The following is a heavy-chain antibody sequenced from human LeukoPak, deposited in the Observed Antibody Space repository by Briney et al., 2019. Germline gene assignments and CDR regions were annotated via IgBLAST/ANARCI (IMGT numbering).Heavy chain of an antibody. CDR3: ARQPGWRLYYLDY. D-gene: IGHD3-22*01. Sequence: SETLSLTCTVSGGSISSSRYYWGWIRQPPGKGLEWIGSIYYSGSTYYNPSLKSRVTISVDTSKNQFSLTLSSVTAADTAVYYCARQPGWRLYYLDYWGQGTLVTVSS. V-gene: IGHV4-39*01. J-gene: IGHJ4*02. CDR1: GGSISSSRYY. CDR2: IYYSGST.